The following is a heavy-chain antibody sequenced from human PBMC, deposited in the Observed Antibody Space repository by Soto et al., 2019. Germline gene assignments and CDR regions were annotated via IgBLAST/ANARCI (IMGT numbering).Heavy chain of an antibody. Sequence: GGSLRLSCAASGFTFSSYGMHWVRQAPGKGLEWVAVISYDGSNKYYADSVKGRFTISRDNSKNTLYLQMNSLRAEDTAVYYCAKCSGSGSFRPFAFDIWGQGTMVTVSS. D-gene: IGHD1-26*01. CDR3: AKCSGSGSFRPFAFDI. CDR1: GFTFSSYG. J-gene: IGHJ3*02. V-gene: IGHV3-30*18. CDR2: ISYDGSNK.